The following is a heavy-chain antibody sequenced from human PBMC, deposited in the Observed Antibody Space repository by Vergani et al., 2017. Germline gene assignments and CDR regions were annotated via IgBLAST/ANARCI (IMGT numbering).Heavy chain of an antibody. V-gene: IGHV3-48*01. J-gene: IGHJ4*02. CDR3: ARGASGDYVSSFDY. D-gene: IGHD4-17*01. CDR1: GFTFSAYN. Sequence: EVQLVESGGGLVKPGGSLRLSCAASGFTFSAYNMNWVRQAPGKGLEWVSYITSGTGTIYYADSVKGRFTISRDNAKNSLYLQMNSLRAEDTAVYYCARGASGDYVSSFDYWGQGTLVTVSS. CDR2: ITSGTGTI.